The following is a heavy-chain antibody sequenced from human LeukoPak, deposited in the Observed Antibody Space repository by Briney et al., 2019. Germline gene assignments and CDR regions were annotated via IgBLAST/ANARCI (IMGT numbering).Heavy chain of an antibody. D-gene: IGHD3-9*01. J-gene: IGHJ4*02. CDR3: ARGNTIIGMVHFDH. Sequence: GGSLRLSCAVSGFTFSSYSMSWVRQAPGKGLEWVSSISSSISYINNADSVKGRFTISRDNAKNSLFLQMNSLRAEDTAVYYCARGNTIIGMVHFDHWGQGTLVTVSS. V-gene: IGHV3-21*01. CDR1: GFTFSSYS. CDR2: ISSSISYI.